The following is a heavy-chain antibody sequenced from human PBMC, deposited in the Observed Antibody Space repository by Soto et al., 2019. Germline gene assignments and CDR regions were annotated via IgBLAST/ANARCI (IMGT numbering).Heavy chain of an antibody. V-gene: IGHV3-23*01. Sequence: GGSLSLSCAASGFTFSSYAMSWVRQAPGKGLEWVSAISGSGGSTYYADSVKGRFTISRDNSKNTLYLQMNSLRAEDTAVYYFATRNYYDSSGYYLDAFDIWGQGTMVTVSS. CDR2: ISGSGGST. D-gene: IGHD3-22*01. CDR3: ATRNYYDSSGYYLDAFDI. CDR1: GFTFSSYA. J-gene: IGHJ3*02.